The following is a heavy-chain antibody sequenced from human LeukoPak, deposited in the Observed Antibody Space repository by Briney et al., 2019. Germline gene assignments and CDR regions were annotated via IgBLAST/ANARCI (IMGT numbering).Heavy chain of an antibody. CDR2: MNPNSGNT. Sequence: ASVKVSCKASGYTFTSYDINWVRQATGQGLEWMGWMNPNSGNTGYAQKFQGRVTMTRNTSISTAYMELSSLRSEDTAVYYCARGTWTRLQLWLTLAYYYFDYWGQGTLVTVSS. V-gene: IGHV1-8*01. CDR3: ARGTWTRLQLWLTLAYYYFDY. CDR1: GYTFTSYD. D-gene: IGHD5-18*01. J-gene: IGHJ4*02.